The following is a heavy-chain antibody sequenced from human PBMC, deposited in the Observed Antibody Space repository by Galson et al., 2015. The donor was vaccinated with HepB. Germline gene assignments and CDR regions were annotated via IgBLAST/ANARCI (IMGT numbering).Heavy chain of an antibody. CDR3: AGSSGWNWYFDL. V-gene: IGHV3-9*01. CDR1: GFTFDDYA. D-gene: IGHD6-19*01. CDR2: ISWNSGSI. J-gene: IGHJ2*01. Sequence: SLRLSCAASGFTFDDYAFHWVRQAPGKGLEWVSGISWNSGSIGYADSVKGRFTISRDNAKNSLYLQMNSLRAEDTALYYCAGSSGWNWYFDLWGRGTLVTVSS.